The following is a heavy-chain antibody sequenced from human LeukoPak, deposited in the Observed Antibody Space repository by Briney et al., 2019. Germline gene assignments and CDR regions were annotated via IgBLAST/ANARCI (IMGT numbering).Heavy chain of an antibody. J-gene: IGHJ4*02. D-gene: IGHD6-19*01. Sequence: PGGSLRLSCAASGFTFSSYWMSWVRQAPGKGLEWVANIKQDGSEKYYVDSVKGRFTISRDNAKNTLYLQMNSLRAEDTAVYYCAKDLVAVAGWDYFDYWGQGTLVTVSS. V-gene: IGHV3-7*03. CDR1: GFTFSSYW. CDR2: IKQDGSEK. CDR3: AKDLVAVAGWDYFDY.